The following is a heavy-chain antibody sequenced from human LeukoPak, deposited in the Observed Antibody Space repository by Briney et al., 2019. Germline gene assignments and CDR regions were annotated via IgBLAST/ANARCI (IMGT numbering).Heavy chain of an antibody. D-gene: IGHD2-21*02. CDR3: ARHTFCGSDCYPSELDY. CDR2: IYHSGST. Sequence: SQTLPLTCTVSGGSISSGGYYWSWIRQPPGKGLEWIGYIYHSGSTYYNPSLKSRVTISVDTSKNQFSLKLSSVTAADTAVYYCARHTFCGSDCYPSELDYWGQGALVTVSS. CDR1: GGSISSGGYY. J-gene: IGHJ4*02. V-gene: IGHV4-30-2*01.